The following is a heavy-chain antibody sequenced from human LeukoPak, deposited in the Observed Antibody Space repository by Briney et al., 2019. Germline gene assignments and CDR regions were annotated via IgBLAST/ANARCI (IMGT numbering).Heavy chain of an antibody. D-gene: IGHD4-17*01. CDR1: GCIFTDYG. CDR2: ISAFNGNT. V-gene: IGHV1-18*01. J-gene: IGHJ4*02. CDR3: ARAGAAVTTHFDY. Sequence: ASVKVSCKASGCIFTDYGISWVRQAPGQGLEWMGWISAFNGNTNYAQKLQGRVTMTTDTSTSTAYMELRGLRSDDTAVYYCARAGAAVTTHFDYWGQGTLVTVSS.